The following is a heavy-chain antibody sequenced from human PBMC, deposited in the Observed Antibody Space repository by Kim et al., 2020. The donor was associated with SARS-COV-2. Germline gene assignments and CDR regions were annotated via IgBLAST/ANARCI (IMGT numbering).Heavy chain of an antibody. CDR1: GFTFSNYW. V-gene: IGHV3-74*03. CDR3: AKGGVSHEDY. J-gene: IGHJ4*02. CDR2: ISSDGSDT. Sequence: GGSLRLSCEASGFTFSNYWMHWVRQAPGKGLVWVSRISSDGSDTTYADSVKGRFTISRDNAKGTLYLQMDSLRAEDTAVYYCAKGGVSHEDYWGRGTLVTVSP. D-gene: IGHD2-21*01.